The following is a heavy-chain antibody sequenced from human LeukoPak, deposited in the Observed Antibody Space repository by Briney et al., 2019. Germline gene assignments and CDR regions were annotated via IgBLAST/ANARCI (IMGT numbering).Heavy chain of an antibody. D-gene: IGHD2-2*01. Sequence: ASVKVSCKVSGYTFSNFGISWVRQAPGQGLEWMGWISGNNDNPNYGQKFQGRLTVTTDSSTSTAYMELRNLRSDDTAVYYCARDGTSTDDYWGQGTLVADST. CDR3: ARDGTSTDDY. V-gene: IGHV1-18*01. CDR1: GYTFSNFG. CDR2: ISGNNDNP. J-gene: IGHJ4*02.